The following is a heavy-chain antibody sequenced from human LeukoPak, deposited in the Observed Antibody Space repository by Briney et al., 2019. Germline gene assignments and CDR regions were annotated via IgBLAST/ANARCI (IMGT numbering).Heavy chain of an antibody. D-gene: IGHD3-10*01. CDR1: GGSFSGYY. Sequence: KPSETLSLTCAVYGGSFSGYYWSWIRQPPGKGLEWIGEINHSGSTNYNPSLESRVTISIDTSKNQFSLKLSSVTAADTAVYYCARGLWFGDENPPYFDYWGQGTLVTVSS. CDR2: INHSGST. CDR3: ARGLWFGDENPPYFDY. V-gene: IGHV4-34*01. J-gene: IGHJ4*02.